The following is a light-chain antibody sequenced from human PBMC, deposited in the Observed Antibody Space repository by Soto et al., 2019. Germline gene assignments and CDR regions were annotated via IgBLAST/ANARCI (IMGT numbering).Light chain of an antibody. CDR2: GAS. CDR1: QSISSSY. CDR3: QQYGSSRLT. Sequence: EIVLTQSPGTLSLSPGERATLSCRASQSISSSYLAWYQQKPGQAPRLVVYGASSRATGIPDRFSGSGSGTDFTLTISRLEPEDFAVYYCQQYGSSRLTFGPGTKVDIK. V-gene: IGKV3-20*01. J-gene: IGKJ3*01.